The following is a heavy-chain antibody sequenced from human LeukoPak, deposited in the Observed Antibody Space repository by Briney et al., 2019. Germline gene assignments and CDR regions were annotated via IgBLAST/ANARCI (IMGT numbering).Heavy chain of an antibody. CDR2: ISGSGGST. D-gene: IGHD1-26*01. J-gene: IGHJ4*02. Sequence: GGSLRLSCAASGFTFSSYAMSWVRQAPGKGLEWVSGISGSGGSTYYADSVKGRFTISRDNSENTLYLQMNSLRAEDTAVYYCAKRPSESYRAFDYWGQGTLVTVSS. CDR3: AKRPSESYRAFDY. V-gene: IGHV3-23*01. CDR1: GFTFSSYA.